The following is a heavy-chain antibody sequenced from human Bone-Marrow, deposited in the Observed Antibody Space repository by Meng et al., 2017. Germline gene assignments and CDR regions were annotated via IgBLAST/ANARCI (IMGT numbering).Heavy chain of an antibody. D-gene: IGHD2-21*02. CDR1: GFTVSSNY. V-gene: IGHV3-66*02. CDR3: ARDQAYCGGDCYLSGMDV. Sequence: GRSLRPSCAASGFTVSSNYMSWVRQPPAKGREWVSVIYSVDSTYYADSVKGRFTISRDNSKNTLYLQMKSLRAEDTAVYYCARDQAYCGGDCYLSGMDVWGQGTTVTVSS. CDR2: IYSVDST. J-gene: IGHJ6*02.